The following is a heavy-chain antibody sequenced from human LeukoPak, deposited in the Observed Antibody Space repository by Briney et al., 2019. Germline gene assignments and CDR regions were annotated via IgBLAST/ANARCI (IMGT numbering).Heavy chain of an antibody. D-gene: IGHD4-11*01. CDR1: GFTFSSYW. CDR2: INSDGSST. Sequence: GGSLRLSCAASGFTFSSYWMHWVRQAPGKGLVWVSRINSDGSSTSYADSVKGRFTISRDNAKNTLYLQMNSLRAEDTAVYYCAPYSNYVIIPGYWGQGTLVTVSS. V-gene: IGHV3-74*01. J-gene: IGHJ4*02. CDR3: APYSNYVIIPGY.